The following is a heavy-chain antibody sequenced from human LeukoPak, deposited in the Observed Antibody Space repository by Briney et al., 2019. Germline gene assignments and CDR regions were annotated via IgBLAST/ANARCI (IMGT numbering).Heavy chain of an antibody. J-gene: IGHJ6*03. CDR2: IYHSGST. Sequence: SETLSLTCAVSGYSISSGYYWGWIRQPPGKGLEWIGSIYHSGSTYYNPSLKSRVTISVDTSKNQFSLKLSSVTAADTAVYYCASARDGVPAAKGAHYYYIDVWGKGTTVTVSS. D-gene: IGHD2-2*01. V-gene: IGHV4-38-2*01. CDR3: ASARDGVPAAKGAHYYYIDV. CDR1: GYSISSGYY.